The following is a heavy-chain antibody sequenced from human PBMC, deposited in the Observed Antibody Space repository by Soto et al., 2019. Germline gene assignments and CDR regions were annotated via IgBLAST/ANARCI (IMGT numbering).Heavy chain of an antibody. Sequence: QVQLQESGPGLVKPSETLSLTCTVSGGSISSYYWSWIRQPPGKGLEWIGYIYYSGSTNYNPSLKSRVTRAVDTSKNQFSLKLRCVTAADTAVYYCARSYCSSTSCYEDYFDYWGQGTLVTVSS. CDR2: IYYSGST. D-gene: IGHD2-2*01. V-gene: IGHV4-59*01. J-gene: IGHJ4*02. CDR3: ARSYCSSTSCYEDYFDY. CDR1: GGSISSYY.